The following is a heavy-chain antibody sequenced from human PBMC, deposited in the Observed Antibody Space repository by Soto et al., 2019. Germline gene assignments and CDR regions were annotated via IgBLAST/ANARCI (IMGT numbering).Heavy chain of an antibody. CDR2: ISSNGGST. J-gene: IGHJ3*02. Sequence: EVQLVESGGGLVQPGGSLRLSCAASGFTFSSYAMHWVRQAPGKGLEYVSAISSNGGSTYYANSVKGRFTISRDNSKNTLYHQMGSRRAEEMAVYYCSREAVGYGSGGSCQDPDAFDIWGQGTMVTVSS. CDR3: SREAVGYGSGGSCQDPDAFDI. V-gene: IGHV3-64*01. D-gene: IGHD2-15*01. CDR1: GFTFSSYA.